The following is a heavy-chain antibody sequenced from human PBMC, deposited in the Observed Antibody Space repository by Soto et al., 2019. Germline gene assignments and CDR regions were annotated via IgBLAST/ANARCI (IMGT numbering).Heavy chain of an antibody. CDR1: GYTFTSYY. CDR2: INXSSGGX. J-gene: IGHJ5*02. CDR3: ARAVSTKNATIDP. V-gene: IGHV1-46*01. D-gene: IGHD4-17*01. Sequence: GXSVKVSCKASGYTFTSYYLHWLRQARGQGLEWMGIINXSSGGXRYSKRFQDRXXMTRDKSXXKVYMELSSLRFEETAVYYCARAVSTKNATIDPWGQGTLVTVSS.